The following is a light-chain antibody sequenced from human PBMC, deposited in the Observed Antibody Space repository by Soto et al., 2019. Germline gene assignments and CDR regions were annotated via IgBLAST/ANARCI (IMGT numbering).Light chain of an antibody. J-gene: IGKJ1*01. Sequence: IQMKPSPSNLSAYVGYRFTITCRASQSISSWLAWYQQKLGRAPRLLIYDASSLESGVPSRFSGSRSGTEFTLTISSLQSEEFAVYDCQQYINWPRTVGQGTKGDVK. CDR1: QSISSW. V-gene: IGKV1-5*01. CDR3: QQYINWPRT. CDR2: DAS.